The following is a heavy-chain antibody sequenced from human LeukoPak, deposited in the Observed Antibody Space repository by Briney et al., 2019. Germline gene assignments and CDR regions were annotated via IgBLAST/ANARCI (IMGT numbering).Heavy chain of an antibody. D-gene: IGHD2-21*02. CDR2: ISGSGGST. CDR3: AREVGDDNWFDP. V-gene: IGHV3-23*01. CDR1: GFTFSSYG. Sequence: PGGSLRLSCAASGFTFSSYGMSWVRQAPGKGLEWVSAISGSGGSTYYADSVKGRFTISRDNSKNTLYLQMNSLRAEDTAVYYCAREVGDDNWFDPWGQGTLVTVSS. J-gene: IGHJ5*02.